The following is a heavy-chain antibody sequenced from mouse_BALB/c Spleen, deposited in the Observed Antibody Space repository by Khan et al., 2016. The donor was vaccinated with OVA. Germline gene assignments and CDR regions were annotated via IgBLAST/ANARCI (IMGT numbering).Heavy chain of an antibody. CDR2: IWGDGST. CDR3: AIEGFTTATHYAMDY. D-gene: IGHD1-2*01. V-gene: IGHV2-6-7*01. CDR1: GFSLTGYG. Sequence: QVQLKQSGPGLVAPSQSLSITCTVSGFSLTGYGVNWVRQPPGKGLEWLGMIWGDGSTDYNSALKSRLSISKDNSKSQVFLKMNSLQTDDTARYYCAIEGFTTATHYAMDYWGQGTSVTVSS. J-gene: IGHJ4*01.